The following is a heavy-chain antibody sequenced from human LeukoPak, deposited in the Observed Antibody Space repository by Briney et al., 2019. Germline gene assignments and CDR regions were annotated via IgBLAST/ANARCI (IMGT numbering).Heavy chain of an antibody. CDR3: ARMASVAAMWFDP. CDR1: DGSISSNSYY. D-gene: IGHD2-15*01. Sequence: SETLSLTCTVSDGSISSNSYYWGWIRQPPGKGLEWIGSISYSGRTYYNPSLESRVTISVDASKNQFSLELNSVTAADTAVYYCARMASVAAMWFDPWGQGTLVTVSS. J-gene: IGHJ5*02. CDR2: ISYSGRT. V-gene: IGHV4-39*01.